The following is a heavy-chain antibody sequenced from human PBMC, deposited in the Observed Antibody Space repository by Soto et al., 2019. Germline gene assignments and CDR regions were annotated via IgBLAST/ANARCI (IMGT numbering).Heavy chain of an antibody. CDR2: IYDSGST. D-gene: IGHD2-15*01. Sequence: QLQLQESGPGLVKSSETLSLTCTVSGGSISSSSYYWGWIRQPPGKGLEWIGSIYDSGSTYYNPSLMSGVTISVNTSKKQFSLKVVSVTAADTAVYYCARHGGYCSGGSCPPGYWGQGTLVTVSS. J-gene: IGHJ4*02. CDR3: ARHGGYCSGGSCPPGY. V-gene: IGHV4-39*01. CDR1: GGSISSSSYY.